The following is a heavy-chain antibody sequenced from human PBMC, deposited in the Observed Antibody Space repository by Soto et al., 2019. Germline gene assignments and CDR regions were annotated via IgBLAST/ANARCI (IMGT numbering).Heavy chain of an antibody. J-gene: IGHJ4*02. Sequence: QLQLQESGPGLVKPSETLSLTCTVSGGSISSSSYYWGWIRQPPGKGLEWIGSIYYSGSTYYNPSLKSRVPIAVASSKNQFSLKLSSVTAADTAVYYCARRGYYDSSGNFDYWGQGTLVTVSS. CDR1: GGSISSSSYY. CDR2: IYYSGST. D-gene: IGHD3-22*01. CDR3: ARRGYYDSSGNFDY. V-gene: IGHV4-39*01.